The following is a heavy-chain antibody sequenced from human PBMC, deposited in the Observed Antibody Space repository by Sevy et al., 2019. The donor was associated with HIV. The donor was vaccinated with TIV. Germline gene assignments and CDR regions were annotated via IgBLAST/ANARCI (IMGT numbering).Heavy chain of an antibody. J-gene: IGHJ4*02. V-gene: IGHV3-23*01. CDR2: VSRNGGTP. CDR3: VKEGRDDFNPYLDF. CDR1: GFTFGGYM. D-gene: IGHD3-10*01. Sequence: GPLRLSCAGSGFTFGGYMMNWVRQAPGRGLEWVARVSRNGGTPEYGDSAKGRFTISRDNSKNTVYLQLKELRAEDTALYYCVKEGRDDFNPYLDFWGQGILVTVSS.